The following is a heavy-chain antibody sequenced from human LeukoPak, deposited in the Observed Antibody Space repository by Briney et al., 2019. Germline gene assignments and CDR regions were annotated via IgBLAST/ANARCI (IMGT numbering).Heavy chain of an antibody. Sequence: GASVTVSCKASGYTFTSYGISWVRQAPGQGLEWMGWISAYNGNTNYAQKLQGRVTMTTDTSTSTAYMELRSLRSDDTAVYYCARDLPPMVRGVSDWFDPWGQGTLVTVSS. D-gene: IGHD3-10*01. V-gene: IGHV1-18*01. CDR1: GYTFTSYG. J-gene: IGHJ5*02. CDR2: ISAYNGNT. CDR3: ARDLPPMVRGVSDWFDP.